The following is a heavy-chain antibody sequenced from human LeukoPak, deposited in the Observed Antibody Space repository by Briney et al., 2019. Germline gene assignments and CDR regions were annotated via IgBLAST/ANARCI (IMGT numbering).Heavy chain of an antibody. Sequence: HPGGSLRLSCAAPGFTLSGSAMHWVRQASGKGLEWVGRIRSKANNYATLYAASVKGRFTISRDDSQNTVYLQMNSLKSEDTAVYYCTSLWFGELLSWGQGTLVTV. CDR1: GFTLSGSA. V-gene: IGHV3-73*01. D-gene: IGHD3-10*01. CDR3: TSLWFGELLS. CDR2: IRSKANNYAT. J-gene: IGHJ5*02.